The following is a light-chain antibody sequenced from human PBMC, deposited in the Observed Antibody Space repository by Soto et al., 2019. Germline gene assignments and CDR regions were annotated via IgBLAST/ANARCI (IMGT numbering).Light chain of an antibody. CDR3: QHYNSYSEA. Sequence: DIHMTHSPYALSASVGDRATITCRASRSISSWLAWYQQKPGKAPKLLIYKASTLKSGVPSRFSGSGSGTEFTLTISSLQPDDFATYYCQHYNSYSEAFGQGTKVDI. CDR1: RSISSW. V-gene: IGKV1-5*03. CDR2: KAS. J-gene: IGKJ1*01.